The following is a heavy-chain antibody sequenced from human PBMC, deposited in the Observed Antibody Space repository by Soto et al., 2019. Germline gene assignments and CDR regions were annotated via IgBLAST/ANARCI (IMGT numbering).Heavy chain of an antibody. V-gene: IGHV3-33*01. CDR1: GFTFSSYG. CDR3: AGYYYDSSGYYFDY. CDR2: IWYDGSNK. Sequence: GGSLRLSCAASGFTFSSYGMHWVRQAPGKGLEWVAVIWYDGSNKYYADSVKGRFTISRDNSKNTLYLQMNSLRAEDTAVYYCAGYYYDSSGYYFDYWGQGTLVTVSS. J-gene: IGHJ4*02. D-gene: IGHD3-22*01.